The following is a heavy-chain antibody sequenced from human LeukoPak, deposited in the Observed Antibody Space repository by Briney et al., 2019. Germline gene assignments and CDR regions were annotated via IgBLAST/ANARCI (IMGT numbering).Heavy chain of an antibody. J-gene: IGHJ4*02. CDR2: IRSKAYGGTT. CDR3: TRGIAVAAEARGRDYFDY. CDR1: GFTFGDYA. V-gene: IGHV3-49*03. D-gene: IGHD6-19*01. Sequence: GGSLRLSCTASGFTFGDYAMSWFRQAPGKGLEWVGFIRSKAYGGTTEYAASVEGRFTISRDDSKSIAYLQMNSLKTEDTAVYYCTRGIAVAAEARGRDYFDYWGQGTLVTVSS.